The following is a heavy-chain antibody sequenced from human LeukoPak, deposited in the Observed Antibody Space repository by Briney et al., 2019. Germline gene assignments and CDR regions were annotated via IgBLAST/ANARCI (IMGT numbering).Heavy chain of an antibody. CDR3: TRLWFGEDY. J-gene: IGHJ4*02. CDR1: GFTFSRYW. CDR2: ISGYGTDT. V-gene: IGHV3-23*01. Sequence: GGSLRLSCAASGFTFSRYWMHWVRQAPGKGLEGVAAISGYGTDTYYADSVKGRFTISRDNSKNTLYLQMNSLKTEDTAVYYCTRLWFGEDYWGQGTLVTVSS. D-gene: IGHD3-10*01.